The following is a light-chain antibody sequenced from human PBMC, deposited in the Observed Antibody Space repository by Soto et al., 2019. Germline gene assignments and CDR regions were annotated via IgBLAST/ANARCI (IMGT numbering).Light chain of an antibody. V-gene: IGKV3-20*01. CDR2: GAS. Sequence: EVVLTQSPGTLSLSPGERATLSCRASQSVSGSYLAWYQQKPGQAPRLLIYGASGRATGIPGRFSGSGSGTDVTLTISRLEPEDFAVYYCQQYGSSPQTFGQGTKVEIK. CDR1: QSVSGSY. CDR3: QQYGSSPQT. J-gene: IGKJ1*01.